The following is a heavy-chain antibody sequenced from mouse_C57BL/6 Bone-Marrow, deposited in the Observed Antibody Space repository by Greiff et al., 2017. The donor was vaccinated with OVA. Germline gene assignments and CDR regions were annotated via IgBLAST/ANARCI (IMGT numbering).Heavy chain of an antibody. CDR1: GFTFSSYG. Sequence: EVTVVVSGGDLVKPGGSLKLSCAASGFTFSSYGLSWVRQTPDKRLEWVATISSGGSYTYYPDSVKGRFTISRDNAKNTLYLQRSSLKSEDTAMYYCARHVDYGSFFDYWGQGTTLTVSS. CDR2: ISSGGSYT. D-gene: IGHD1-1*01. J-gene: IGHJ2*01. CDR3: ARHVDYGSFFDY. V-gene: IGHV5-6*01.